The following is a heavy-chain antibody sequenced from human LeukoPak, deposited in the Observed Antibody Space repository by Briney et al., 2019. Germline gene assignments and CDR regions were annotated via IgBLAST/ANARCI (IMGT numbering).Heavy chain of an antibody. Sequence: PSDTLSLTCTVSGGXISSYYCSWIRQPPGKGLEWIGYIYYSGSTKYKPSLKSRVTISVDTSKNQFSLKLSSVTAADTAVYYCARGRFLDAFDIWGQGTMVTVSS. D-gene: IGHD3-3*01. CDR1: GGXISSYY. V-gene: IGHV4-59*01. J-gene: IGHJ3*02. CDR2: IYYSGST. CDR3: ARGRFLDAFDI.